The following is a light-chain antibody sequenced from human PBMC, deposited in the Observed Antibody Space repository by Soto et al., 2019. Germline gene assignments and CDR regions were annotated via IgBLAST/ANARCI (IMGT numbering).Light chain of an antibody. J-gene: IGKJ1*01. CDR2: AAS. CDR3: LQDYNYPRT. Sequence: IQMTQSPSSLSASVGDRVTITCRSSQNISTFLNWYQQKQGKAPKLLIYAASSLQSGVPSRFSGSGSGTDFTLTISSLQPEDFATYYCLQDYNYPRTFGQGTKVDIK. CDR1: QNISTF. V-gene: IGKV1-6*02.